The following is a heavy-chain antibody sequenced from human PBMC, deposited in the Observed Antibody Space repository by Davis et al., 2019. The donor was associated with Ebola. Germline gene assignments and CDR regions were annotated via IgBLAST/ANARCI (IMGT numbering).Heavy chain of an antibody. J-gene: IGHJ6*04. CDR3: ARDWVGSSTSGAYYYYGMDV. D-gene: IGHD2-2*01. CDR1: GYTFTSYA. Sequence: AASVKVSCKASGYTFTSYAMHWVRQAPGQRLEWMGWINAGNGNTKYSQKFQGRVTITRDTSASTAYMELSSLRSEDTAVYYCARDWVGSSTSGAYYYYGMDVWGKGTTVTVSS. V-gene: IGHV1-3*01. CDR2: INAGNGNT.